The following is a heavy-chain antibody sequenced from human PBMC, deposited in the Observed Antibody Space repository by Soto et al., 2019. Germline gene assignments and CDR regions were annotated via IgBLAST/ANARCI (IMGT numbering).Heavy chain of an antibody. CDR3: ASVLRCSGDGSYYYSGTEV. CDR1: GGSISSSGDY. V-gene: IGHV4-39*01. D-gene: IGHD3-10*02. J-gene: IGHJ6*02. CDR2: IYYSGST. Sequence: PXETLGLTCPVSGGSISSSGDYRGCLRQPLGQGLEWIGSIYYSGSTYYNPSLKSRVTISVDTSKNQFSLKLSSVTAADTAVYDCASVLRCSGDGSYYYSGTEVWRQGTTVTV.